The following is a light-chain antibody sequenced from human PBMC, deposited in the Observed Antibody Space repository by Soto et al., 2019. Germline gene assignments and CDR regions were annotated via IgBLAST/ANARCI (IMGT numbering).Light chain of an antibody. CDR1: NIGSKS. J-gene: IGLJ2*01. Sequence: ELTQPPSVSVAPGKTARITCGGNNIGSKSVHWYQQKPGQAPVLVIYYDSDRPSGIPERFSGSNSGNAATLTISRVEAGDEADYYCQVWDSSSDHRGVFGGGTKVTVL. CDR2: YDS. CDR3: QVWDSSSDHRGV. V-gene: IGLV3-21*04.